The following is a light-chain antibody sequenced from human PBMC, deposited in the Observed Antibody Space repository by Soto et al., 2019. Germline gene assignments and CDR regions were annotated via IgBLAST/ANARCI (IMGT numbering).Light chain of an antibody. Sequence: EIVMTQSPATLSVSPGERATLFCRASQSAGSNLAWYQQKAGQAPRLLIYDASTRATGIPARFSGSGSGTEFTLTISSLQSEDFAVYYCQQYNNWPPTWTFGQGTKVDIK. J-gene: IGKJ1*01. CDR3: QQYNNWPPTWT. V-gene: IGKV3-15*01. CDR2: DAS. CDR1: QSAGSN.